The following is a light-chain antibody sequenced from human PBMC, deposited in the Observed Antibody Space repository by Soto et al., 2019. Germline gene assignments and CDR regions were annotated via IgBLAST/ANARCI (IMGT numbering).Light chain of an antibody. J-gene: IGLJ1*01. CDR1: SSDVGGYNY. Sequence: QSVLTQPASVSESPGQSITISCTGTSSDVGGYNYVSWYQQHPGKAPKLMIYEVSNRPSGVSNRFSGSKSGNTASLTISGLQAEDEADYYCSSYTSSSTQVFGTGTKVTV. CDR3: SSYTSSSTQV. V-gene: IGLV2-14*01. CDR2: EVS.